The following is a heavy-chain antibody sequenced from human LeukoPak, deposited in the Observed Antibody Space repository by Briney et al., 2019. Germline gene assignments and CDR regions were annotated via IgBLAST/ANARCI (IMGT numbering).Heavy chain of an antibody. Sequence: PGGSLRLSCAASGFTFSSYSMNWVRQAPGKGLEWVSYISSSSSTIYYADSVKGRFTISRDNAKNSLYLQMNSLRAEDTAVYYCARVLQRIAVAGTAFDYWGQGTLVTVSS. J-gene: IGHJ4*02. V-gene: IGHV3-48*04. CDR2: ISSSSSTI. CDR1: GFTFSSYS. CDR3: ARVLQRIAVAGTAFDY. D-gene: IGHD6-19*01.